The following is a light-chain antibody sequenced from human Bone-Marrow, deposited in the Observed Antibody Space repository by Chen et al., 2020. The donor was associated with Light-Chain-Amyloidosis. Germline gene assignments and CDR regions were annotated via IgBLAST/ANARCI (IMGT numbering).Light chain of an antibody. CDR3: QSADSSSTYEVR. V-gene: IGLV3-25*03. J-gene: IGLJ2*01. Sequence: SYELTQPPSVSVSPGQTARITCSGDDLPTKYAYWYQQKPGQAPVLVIHRDTERPSGISERFSGSSSETTATLTISGVQAEDEADYHCQSADSSSTYEVRFGGGTKLTVL. CDR2: RDT. CDR1: DLPTKY.